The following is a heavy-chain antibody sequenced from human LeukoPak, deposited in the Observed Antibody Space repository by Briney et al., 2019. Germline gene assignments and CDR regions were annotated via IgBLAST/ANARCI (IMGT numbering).Heavy chain of an antibody. CDR3: AKDLYSSAWRTPNY. V-gene: IGHV3-30*18. CDR1: GFTFSKYG. D-gene: IGHD6-25*01. Sequence: GGSLRLSCAASGFTFSKYGMHWVRQAPGKGPEWVAVISYDGSNKYYADSVKGRFTISRDNSKNILYLQMNSLRADDTAVYYCAKDLYSSAWRTPNYWGQGTLVTVSS. CDR2: ISYDGSNK. J-gene: IGHJ4*02.